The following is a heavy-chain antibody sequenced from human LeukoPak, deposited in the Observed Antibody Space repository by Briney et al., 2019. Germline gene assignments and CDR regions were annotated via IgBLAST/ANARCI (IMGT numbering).Heavy chain of an antibody. CDR1: GFTVSSNY. J-gene: IGHJ4*02. Sequence: GGSLRLSCAASGFTVSSNYMSWVRQAPGKGLEWVSVIYSGGTIYYADSVKGRFTISRDNAKNSLYLQMNSLRAEDTAVYYCARVIVGAIDLDYWGQGTLVTVSS. CDR3: ARVIVGAIDLDY. V-gene: IGHV3-53*01. D-gene: IGHD1-26*01. CDR2: IYSGGTI.